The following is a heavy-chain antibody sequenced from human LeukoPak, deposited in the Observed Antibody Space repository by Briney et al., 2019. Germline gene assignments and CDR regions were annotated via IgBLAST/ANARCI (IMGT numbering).Heavy chain of an antibody. D-gene: IGHD3-10*02. J-gene: IGHJ6*04. CDR3: AELGITMIGGV. CDR2: ISSSSTI. Sequence: GGSLRLSCAASGFTFSSYSTNWVRQAPGKGLEWVSYISSSSTIYYADSVKGRFTISRDNAKNSLYLQMNSLRAEDTAVYYCAELGITMIGGVWGKGTTVTISS. CDR1: GFTFSSYS. V-gene: IGHV3-48*01.